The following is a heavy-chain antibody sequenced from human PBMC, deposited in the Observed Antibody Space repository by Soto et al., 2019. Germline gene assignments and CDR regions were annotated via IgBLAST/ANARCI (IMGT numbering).Heavy chain of an antibody. D-gene: IGHD6-19*01. CDR3: ARDPGIAVFDY. Sequence: SETLSLTCTVSGGSISSYYWSWIRQPPGKGLEWIGYIYYSGSTNYNPSLKSRVTISVDTSKNQFSLKLSSVTAADTAVYYCARDPGIAVFDYWGQGTLVTVSS. J-gene: IGHJ4*02. CDR1: GGSISSYY. V-gene: IGHV4-59*01. CDR2: IYYSGST.